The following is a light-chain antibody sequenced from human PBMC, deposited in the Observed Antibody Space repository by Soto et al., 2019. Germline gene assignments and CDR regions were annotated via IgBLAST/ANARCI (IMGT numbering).Light chain of an antibody. Sequence: QSALTQPRSVSGSHGQSVTISCTGTSSDVGGYNYVSWYQQHPGKAPKLMLYDVSKRPSGVPDRFSGSKSDNTASLTISGLQAEDEADYYCCSYAGNFYVFGTGTKVTVL. CDR1: SSDVGGYNY. CDR3: CSYAGNFYV. CDR2: DVS. V-gene: IGLV2-11*01. J-gene: IGLJ1*01.